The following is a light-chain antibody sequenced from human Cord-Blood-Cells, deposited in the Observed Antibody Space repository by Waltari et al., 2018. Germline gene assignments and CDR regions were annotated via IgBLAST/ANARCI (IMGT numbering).Light chain of an antibody. Sequence: AIRMTQSPSSLSASTGDRVTITCRASQGISSYLAWYQQKPGKAPKLLIYAASTLQSGVPSRFSGSGSGTDFTLTISCLQSEDFATYYCQHYYSYPAVGQEPRLEIK. V-gene: IGKV1-8*01. CDR1: QGISSY. CDR3: QHYYSYPA. J-gene: IGKJ5*01. CDR2: AAS.